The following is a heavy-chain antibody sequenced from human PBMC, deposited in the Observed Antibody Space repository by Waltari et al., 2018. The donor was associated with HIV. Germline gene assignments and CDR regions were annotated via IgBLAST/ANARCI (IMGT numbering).Heavy chain of an antibody. CDR2: TILSPGVT. CDR3: VSDPWFGMQSPRPFQDYVVDL. CDR1: GYTFHNYL. J-gene: IGHJ6*02. V-gene: IGHV1-2*01. D-gene: IGHD3-10*01. Sequence: QIQLLQSGPEVKKPGASVTVSCQASGYTFHNYLIKWVRQAPCLGLECVGWTILSPGVTTPATKLQRQLLSPRDTSINTSYRTLVSLTCDDTGIYVCVSDPWFGMQSPRPFQDYVVDLWGQGTTVIVSS.